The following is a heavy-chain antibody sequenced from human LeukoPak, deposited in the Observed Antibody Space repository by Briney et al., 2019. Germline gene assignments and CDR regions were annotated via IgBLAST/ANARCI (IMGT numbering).Heavy chain of an antibody. D-gene: IGHD5-24*01. V-gene: IGHV3-9*01. CDR2: ISWNSGSI. CDR3: ARDSSGDGYNPPFDY. Sequence: GGSLRLSCAASGFTFDDYAMHWVRQAPGKGLEWVSGISWNSGSIGYADSVRGRFTISRDNAKNSLYLQMNSLRAEDTALYYCARDSSGDGYNPPFDYWGQGTLVTVSS. CDR1: GFTFDDYA. J-gene: IGHJ4*02.